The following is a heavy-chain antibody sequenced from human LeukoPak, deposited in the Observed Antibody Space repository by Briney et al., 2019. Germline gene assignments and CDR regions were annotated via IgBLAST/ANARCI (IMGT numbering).Heavy chain of an antibody. J-gene: IGHJ2*01. CDR3: ARDGYNFDWYFDL. Sequence: PSETLSLTCAVYGGSFSGYYWSWIRQPPGKGLEWIGEINHSGSTNYNPSLKSRVTISVDTSKNQFSLKLSSVTAADTAVYYCARDGYNFDWYFDLWGRGTLVTVSS. V-gene: IGHV4-34*01. CDR1: GGSFSGYY. D-gene: IGHD5-24*01. CDR2: INHSGST.